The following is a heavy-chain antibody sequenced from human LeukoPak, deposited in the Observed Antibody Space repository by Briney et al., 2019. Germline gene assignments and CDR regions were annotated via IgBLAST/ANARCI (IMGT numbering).Heavy chain of an antibody. Sequence: ASVKVSCKASGYTFTGYYMHWVRQAPGQGLEWMGWINPNSGGTNYAQKFQGRVTMTRHTSISTAYMELSRLRSDDTAVYYCAREGDYYDSSGYWRWFDPWGQGTLVTVSS. CDR1: GYTFTGYY. V-gene: IGHV1-2*02. CDR2: INPNSGGT. D-gene: IGHD3-22*01. CDR3: AREGDYYDSSGYWRWFDP. J-gene: IGHJ5*02.